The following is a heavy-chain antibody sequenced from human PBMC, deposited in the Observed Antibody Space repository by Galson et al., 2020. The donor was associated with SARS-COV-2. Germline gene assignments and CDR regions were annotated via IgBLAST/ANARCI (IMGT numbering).Heavy chain of an antibody. J-gene: IGHJ6*02. Sequence: PSETLSLTCTVSGGSISSYYWSWIRQPAGKGLEWIGRIYTSGSTNYNPSLKSRVTMSVDTSKNQFSLKLSSVTAADTAVYYCAREEWELPTQGSAYYYYGMDVWGQGTTVTVSS. D-gene: IGHD1-26*01. CDR3: AREEWELPTQGSAYYYYGMDV. CDR2: IYTSGST. V-gene: IGHV4-4*07. CDR1: GGSISSYY.